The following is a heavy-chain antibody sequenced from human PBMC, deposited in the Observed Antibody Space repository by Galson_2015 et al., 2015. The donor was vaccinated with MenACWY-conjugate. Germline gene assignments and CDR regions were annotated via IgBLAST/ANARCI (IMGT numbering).Heavy chain of an antibody. J-gene: IGHJ4*02. V-gene: IGHV1-18*01. CDR3: ARDRSRGVVPAVPGY. CDR2: ISAYNHII. Sequence: SVKVSCKASGYTFTNFGITWVRQAPGQGLEWVGWISAYNHIIFYAKNLEGRVTLTTDPSTTTAYIELRSLRTDDTAIYFCARDRSRGVVPAVPGYWGQGTLVTVSS. D-gene: IGHD2-2*01. CDR1: GYTFTNFG.